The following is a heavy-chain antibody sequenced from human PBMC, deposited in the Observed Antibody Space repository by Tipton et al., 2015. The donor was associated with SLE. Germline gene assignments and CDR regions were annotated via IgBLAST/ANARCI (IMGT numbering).Heavy chain of an antibody. Sequence: SLRLSCAASGFTFSNYWMHWVRQPPGKGLVWVSRISGDGRYTSYADSVRGRFTISRDNAKDTLYLQMNSLRAEDAAVYYCARVGAFSGLDAWGQGSLVNVSS. CDR1: GFTFSNYW. CDR3: ARVGAFSGLDA. J-gene: IGHJ5*02. D-gene: IGHD5-12*01. CDR2: ISGDGRYT. V-gene: IGHV3-74*01.